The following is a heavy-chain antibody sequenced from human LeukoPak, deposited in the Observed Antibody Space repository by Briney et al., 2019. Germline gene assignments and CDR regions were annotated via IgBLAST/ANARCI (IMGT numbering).Heavy chain of an antibody. J-gene: IGHJ3*02. CDR3: AKDEWGRIVAENAFDI. V-gene: IGHV3-53*01. D-gene: IGHD1-26*01. CDR1: GFTVSNKY. CDR2: IYNDGRT. Sequence: GGSLRLSCAASGFTVSNKYMTWVRQAPGKGLEWVSLIYNDGRTYYVDSVKGRCTISRDNSKNTLYLQMNSLRVEDTAVYYCAKDEWGRIVAENAFDIWGQGTMVIVSS.